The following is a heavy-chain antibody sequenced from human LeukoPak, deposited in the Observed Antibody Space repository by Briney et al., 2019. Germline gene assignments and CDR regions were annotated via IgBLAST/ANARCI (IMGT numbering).Heavy chain of an antibody. J-gene: IGHJ4*02. CDR2: IKEDGSEK. V-gene: IGHV3-7*01. D-gene: IGHD6-19*01. Sequence: GGSLRLSCAASGFTFSSYWMSWVRQAPGKGLEWVANIKEDGSEKNYVDSVKGRFTVSRDNAKNSVYLEMNSLRAEDTAVYFCARGEGSGWDYWGQGTLVTVSS. CDR1: GFTFSSYW. CDR3: ARGEGSGWDY.